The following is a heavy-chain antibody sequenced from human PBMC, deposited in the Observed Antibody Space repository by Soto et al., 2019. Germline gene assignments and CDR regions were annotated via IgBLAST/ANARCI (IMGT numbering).Heavy chain of an antibody. CDR3: ARGVSLLFGDSAAYYFDN. Sequence: GGSLRLSCAASGFTFDDYAMSWVRQAPGKGLEWVSGIDWSGDGTVYADSVKGRFTVSRDNAKNSLYLQMDSLRAEDTALYHCARGVSLLFGDSAAYYFDNWGQGTLVTVSS. D-gene: IGHD3-10*02. V-gene: IGHV3-20*01. CDR2: IDWSGDGT. J-gene: IGHJ4*02. CDR1: GFTFDDYA.